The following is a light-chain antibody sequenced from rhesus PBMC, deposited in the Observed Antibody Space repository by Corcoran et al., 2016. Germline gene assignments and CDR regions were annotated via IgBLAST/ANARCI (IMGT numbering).Light chain of an antibody. CDR3: LQYNSEPLT. V-gene: IGKV1S21*01. CDR2: DAP. CDR1: QGSSNY. J-gene: IGKJ4*01. Sequence: DIQMTQSPSSLSVVVGASVTITCRASQGSSNYLSWDQKKQGKAPQLLIYDAPTLQSGVPSRFSGRGFGTDFTLTISSLQPEDFATYYCLQYNSEPLTFGGGTKVEIK.